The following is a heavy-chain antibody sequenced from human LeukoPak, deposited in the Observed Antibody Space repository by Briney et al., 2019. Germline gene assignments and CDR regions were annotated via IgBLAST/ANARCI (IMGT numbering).Heavy chain of an antibody. CDR1: GGSISYSNYY. CDR2: ILYSGST. Sequence: SETLSLTCTVSGGSISYSNYYWGWIRQPPGKGLEWIGSILYSGSTYYNPSLKSRVTISVDKSKNHFSLRLDSVTAADTAVYFCARGSLRGYSYYGMDVWGQGTAVTVSS. CDR3: ARGSLRGYSYYGMDV. V-gene: IGHV4-39*07. D-gene: IGHD5-18*01. J-gene: IGHJ6*02.